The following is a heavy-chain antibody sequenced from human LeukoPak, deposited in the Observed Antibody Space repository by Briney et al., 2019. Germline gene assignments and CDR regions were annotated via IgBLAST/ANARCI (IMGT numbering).Heavy chain of an antibody. CDR2: ISYDGSNK. Sequence: GGSLRLSCAASGFTFSSYGMHWVRQAPGKGLEWVAVISYDGSNKYYADSVKGRFTISRDNSKNTLYLQMNSLRAEDTAVYYCAKMVRGVISDYYYYYYMDVWGKGTTVTVSS. V-gene: IGHV3-30*18. J-gene: IGHJ6*03. D-gene: IGHD3-10*01. CDR1: GFTFSSYG. CDR3: AKMVRGVISDYYYYYYMDV.